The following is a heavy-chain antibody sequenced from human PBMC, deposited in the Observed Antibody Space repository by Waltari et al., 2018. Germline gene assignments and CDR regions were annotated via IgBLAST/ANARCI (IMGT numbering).Heavy chain of an antibody. J-gene: IGHJ4*02. CDR3: AKDGGPVFGVDHYFDY. CDR2: IWYEGSNK. D-gene: IGHD3-3*01. CDR1: GFTFSSYG. Sequence: QVQLVESGGGVVQPGRSLRLSCAASGFTFSSYGMHWVRPAPGKGREWVEVIWYEGSNKYYAESVKGRFTISRDKSKNTLYLQMNSLRAEDTAVYYCAKDGGPVFGVDHYFDYWGQGTLVTVSS. V-gene: IGHV3-30*18.